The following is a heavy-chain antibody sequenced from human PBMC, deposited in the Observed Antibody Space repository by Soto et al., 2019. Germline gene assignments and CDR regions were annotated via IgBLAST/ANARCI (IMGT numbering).Heavy chain of an antibody. CDR3: ARDFYDFWSGPNWFDP. CDR2: IYTSGST. CDR1: GGSISSYY. D-gene: IGHD3-3*01. J-gene: IGHJ5*02. V-gene: IGHV4-4*07. Sequence: LSLTCTVSGGSISSYYWSWIRQPAGKGLEWIGRIYTSGSTNYNPSLKSRVTMSVDTSKNQFSLKLSSVTAADTAVYYCARDFYDFWSGPNWFDPWGQGTLVTVSS.